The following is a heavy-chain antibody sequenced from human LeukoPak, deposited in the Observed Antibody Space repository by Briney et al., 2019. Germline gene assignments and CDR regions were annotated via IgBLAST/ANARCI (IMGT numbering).Heavy chain of an antibody. CDR1: GFTFTTYW. CDR2: IKQDGSEK. CDR3: ARSRYCSSTSCYSDY. D-gene: IGHD2-2*01. Sequence: PGGSLRLSCAASGFTFTTYWMSWVRQAPGKGLEWVANIKQDGSEKYYVDSVKGRFTISRDNAKNSLYLQMNSLRAEDTAVYYCARSRYCSSTSCYSDYWGQGTLVTVSS. J-gene: IGHJ4*02. V-gene: IGHV3-7*01.